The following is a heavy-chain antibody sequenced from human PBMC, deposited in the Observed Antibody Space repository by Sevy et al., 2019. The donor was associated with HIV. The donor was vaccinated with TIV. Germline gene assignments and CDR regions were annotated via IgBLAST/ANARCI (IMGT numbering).Heavy chain of an antibody. CDR2: IKQDGSEK. CDR3: ARRSRGGWYHYYYGMDV. V-gene: IGHV3-7*01. CDR1: GFTFSSYW. J-gene: IGHJ6*02. Sequence: GGSLRLSCAASGFTFSSYWMSWVRQAPGKGLEWVANIKQDGSEKYYVDSAKGRFTISRDNAKNSLYLQMNSLRAEDTAVYYCARRSRGGWYHYYYGMDVWGQGTTVTVSS. D-gene: IGHD6-19*01.